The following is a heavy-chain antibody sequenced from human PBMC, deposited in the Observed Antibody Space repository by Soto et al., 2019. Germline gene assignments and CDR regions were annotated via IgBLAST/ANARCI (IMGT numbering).Heavy chain of an antibody. CDR2: IYSSGNT. J-gene: IGHJ6*02. V-gene: IGHV4-30-4*01. CDR1: GGSISSGYYY. Sequence: SETLSLTCSVSGGSISSGYYYWSWHRPPPGQGLEGSGNIYSSGNTNYNPSLKIRLIISLVTSKNQSALKVGSVTAADTAVYYCASSSRYGMDVWGQGTTVTVSS. CDR3: ASSSRYGMDV.